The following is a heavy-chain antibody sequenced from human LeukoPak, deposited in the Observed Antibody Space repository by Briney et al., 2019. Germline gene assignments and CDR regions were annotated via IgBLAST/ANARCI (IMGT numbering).Heavy chain of an antibody. D-gene: IGHD2-8*01. Sequence: PGGSLRLSCAASGFTFSSYGMHWVRQAPGKGLEWVAVIWYDGSNKYYADSVKGRFTISRDNSKNTLYLQMNSLRAEDTAVYYCARDLHDIVLMVYAIQVGIDYWGQGTLVTVSS. V-gene: IGHV3-33*01. CDR2: IWYDGSNK. CDR3: ARDLHDIVLMVYAIQVGIDY. J-gene: IGHJ4*02. CDR1: GFTFSSYG.